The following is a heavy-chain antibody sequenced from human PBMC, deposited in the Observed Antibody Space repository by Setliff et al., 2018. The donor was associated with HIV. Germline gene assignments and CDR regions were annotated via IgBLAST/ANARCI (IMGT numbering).Heavy chain of an antibody. Sequence: SETLSLTCAVSGGSISSSNWWSWVRQPPGKGLEWIGEIYHSGSTNYNPSLKSRVTISVDTSKNQFSLKLSSVTAADTAVFYCARLTTTYYCARRGDFFYYAMDVWGQGTTVTVSS. CDR1: GGSISSSNW. V-gene: IGHV4-4*02. D-gene: IGHD3-10*01. CDR3: ARLTTTYYCARRGDFFYYAMDV. J-gene: IGHJ6*02. CDR2: IYHSGST.